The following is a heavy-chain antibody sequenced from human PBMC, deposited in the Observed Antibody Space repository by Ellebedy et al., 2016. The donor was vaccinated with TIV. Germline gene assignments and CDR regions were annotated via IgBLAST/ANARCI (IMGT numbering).Heavy chain of an antibody. V-gene: IGHV4-34*01. D-gene: IGHD2-21*02. Sequence: MPSETLSLTCAVYNGSFSGSFWTWIRQHPGKGLEWIGELNPSGTTNYNPSLKSRVTISVDTPKKQFSLRLTSVTAADTAVYYCARTDPWQPIDDWGPGTTVTVS. CDR3: ARTDPWQPIDD. J-gene: IGHJ6*02. CDR1: NGSFSGSF. CDR2: LNPSGTT.